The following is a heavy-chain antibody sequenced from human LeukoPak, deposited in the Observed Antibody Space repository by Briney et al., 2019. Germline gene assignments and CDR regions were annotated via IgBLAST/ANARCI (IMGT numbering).Heavy chain of an antibody. CDR1: GFTFDDYA. D-gene: IGHD6-19*01. V-gene: IGHV3-9*01. CDR2: ISWNSGSI. CDR3: AKGRYSSGWTGWFDP. J-gene: IGHJ5*02. Sequence: PGGSLRLSCAASGFTFDDYAVHWVRQAPGKGLEWVSGISWNSGSIGYADSVKGRFTISRDNAKNSLYLQMNSLRAEDTALYYCAKGRYSSGWTGWFDPWGQGTLVTVSS.